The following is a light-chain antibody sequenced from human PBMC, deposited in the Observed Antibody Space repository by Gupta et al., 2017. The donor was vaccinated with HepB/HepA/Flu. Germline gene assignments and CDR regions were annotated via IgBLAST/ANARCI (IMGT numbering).Light chain of an antibody. Sequence: EIVMTQSPATLSVSPGERATLSCRASQSVSTNLAWYQQKPGQAPRLLIYGASTRATDIPARISGSGSGTEFTLTITSLQSEDFAVYYCQQYNTWPPLTFGGGTXVEIK. J-gene: IGKJ4*01. CDR3: QQYNTWPPLT. V-gene: IGKV3-15*01. CDR1: QSVSTN. CDR2: GAS.